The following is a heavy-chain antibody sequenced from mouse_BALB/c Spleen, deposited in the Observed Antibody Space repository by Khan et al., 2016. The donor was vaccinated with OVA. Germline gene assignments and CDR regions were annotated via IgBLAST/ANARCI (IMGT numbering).Heavy chain of an antibody. Sequence: QVQLQQSGPELVKPGASVKMSCKVSGYTFTDYVITWVKQRTGQGLEWIGEIYPGSGTTYYNEKFKGKATLTADKSSNTVNMQLSSLTSEDSAVYFCARSYDGGWFAYWGQGTLVTVSA. CDR1: GYTFTDYV. CDR3: ARSYDGGWFAY. CDR2: IYPGSGTT. V-gene: IGHV1-77*01. J-gene: IGHJ3*01. D-gene: IGHD2-12*01.